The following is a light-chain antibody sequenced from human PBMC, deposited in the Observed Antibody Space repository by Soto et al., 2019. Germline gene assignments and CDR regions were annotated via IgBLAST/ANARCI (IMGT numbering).Light chain of an antibody. CDR3: QYYGGSPRT. J-gene: IGKJ1*01. CDR2: GAS. Sequence: EIFLTQSPGTLSLSPGEGTTLSCRASESVASLAWYQQKPGQAPRLLIYGASTRATGIPDRFSGSGSGTDFTLTISRLEPEDFAVYYCQYYGGSPRTFSRGTKVDIK. V-gene: IGKV3-20*01. CDR1: ESVAS.